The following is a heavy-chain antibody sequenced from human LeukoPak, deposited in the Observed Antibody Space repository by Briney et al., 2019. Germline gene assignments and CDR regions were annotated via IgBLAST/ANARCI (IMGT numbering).Heavy chain of an antibody. Sequence: PGGSLRLSCAASGFTFSSYWMSWVRQAPGEGLEWVANIKQDGSEKYYVDSVKGRFTISRDNAKNSLYLQMNSLRAEDTAVYYCASSFYSYGSYYFDYWGQGTLVTVSS. CDR3: ASSFYSYGSYYFDY. CDR1: GFTFSSYW. V-gene: IGHV3-7*01. J-gene: IGHJ4*02. D-gene: IGHD5-18*01. CDR2: IKQDGSEK.